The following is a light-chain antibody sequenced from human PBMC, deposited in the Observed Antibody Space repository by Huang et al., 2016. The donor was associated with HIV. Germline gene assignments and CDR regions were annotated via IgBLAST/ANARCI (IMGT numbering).Light chain of an antibody. CDR1: QSVSSAF. CDR3: QQYGTSPYT. Sequence: EIVLTQSPGTLSLSPGERATLSCRASQSVSSAFLAWYQQKPGQAPRLLIYGASSRATGIPDRVSGSGSGTDFTLTISRLEPGDFAVYYCQQYGTSPYTFGQGTKLEIK. J-gene: IGKJ2*01. V-gene: IGKV3-20*01. CDR2: GAS.